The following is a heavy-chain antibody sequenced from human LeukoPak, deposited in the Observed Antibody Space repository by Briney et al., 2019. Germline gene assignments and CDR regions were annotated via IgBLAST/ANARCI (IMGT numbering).Heavy chain of an antibody. D-gene: IGHD2-8*01. CDR1: GFTVSGNY. CDR3: ARDIVLMVYATYFDY. CDR2: IKQDGSEK. J-gene: IGHJ4*02. V-gene: IGHV3-7*01. Sequence: GGSLRLSCAASGFTVSGNYMSWVRQAPGKGLEWVANIKQDGSEKYYVDSVKGRFTISRDNAKNSLYLQMNSLRAEDTAVYYCARDIVLMVYATYFDYWGQGTLVTVPS.